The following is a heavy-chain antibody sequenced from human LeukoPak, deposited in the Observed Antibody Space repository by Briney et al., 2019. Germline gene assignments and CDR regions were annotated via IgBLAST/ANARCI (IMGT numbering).Heavy chain of an antibody. CDR1: GFTLDEYT. V-gene: IGHV3-43*01. J-gene: IGHJ6*03. D-gene: IGHD3-10*01. Sequence: PGGSLRLSCAASGFTLDEYTMHWVRHAPGKGVEWVSLISWDGASTYYADSVEGRFTICRDNSKNSLYLQMNSLRTEDTALYYCARGNYYYYYMNVWGKGTTVTVSS. CDR3: ARGNYYYYYMNV. CDR2: ISWDGAST.